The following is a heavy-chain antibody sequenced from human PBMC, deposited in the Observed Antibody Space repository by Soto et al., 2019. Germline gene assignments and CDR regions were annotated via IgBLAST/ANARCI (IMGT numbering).Heavy chain of an antibody. CDR1: GFTFIRYA. J-gene: IGHJ5*02. D-gene: IGHD1-1*01. Sequence: QVQLVEAGGGVFQPGWSLSLSCADSGFTFIRYAMHWVRQAPGEGLEWVAVISYVGSNKYYADSVKVLFTISRAISKNKMYLQMNSLRAETTADDSCSRDGPWRAIRVRHTVYNWFDPWGQGPLVTVSS. CDR2: ISYVGSNK. V-gene: IGHV3-30-3*01. CDR3: SRDGPWRAIRVRHTVYNWFDP.